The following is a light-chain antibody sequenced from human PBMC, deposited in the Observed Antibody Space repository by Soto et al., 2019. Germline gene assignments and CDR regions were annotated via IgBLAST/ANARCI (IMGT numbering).Light chain of an antibody. CDR1: QTVGASY. J-gene: IGKJ5*01. V-gene: IGKV3-20*01. CDR3: QQYGRSPWT. CDR2: GAS. Sequence: EIVLTHSPDTLSLSPQDRATVSCRASQTVGASYVAWYQHRPGQAPKFLMYGASTRATGIPDRFSGSGSGTEFTLTIDSLEPEDFGLYYCQQYGRSPWTFGQGTRLEIK.